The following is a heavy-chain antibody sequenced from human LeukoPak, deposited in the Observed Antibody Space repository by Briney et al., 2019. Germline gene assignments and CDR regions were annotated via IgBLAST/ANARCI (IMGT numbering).Heavy chain of an antibody. CDR3: AKGGWVAVTGMDS. Sequence: GASVKVSCKASGYTFTGHAMNWVRQAPGQGPKWMGYINTKTGNPTYAQGFTGRFVFSLDTSVSTAYLQISSLKPEDTGVYYCAKGGWVAVTGMDSWGQGTLVTVSS. D-gene: IGHD6-19*01. CDR2: INTKTGNP. J-gene: IGHJ4*02. CDR1: GYTFTGHA. V-gene: IGHV7-4-1*02.